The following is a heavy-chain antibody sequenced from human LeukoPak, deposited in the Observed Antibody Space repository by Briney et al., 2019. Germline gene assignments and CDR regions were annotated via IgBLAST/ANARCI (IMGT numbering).Heavy chain of an antibody. CDR2: ISSSGGNT. CDR1: GFTFSSYS. CDR3: AKDRPTWPIDY. V-gene: IGHV3-23*01. Sequence: PGGSLRLSCAASGFTFSSYSMSWVRQAPGKGLEWFSSISSSGGNTYYPDSVKGRFTISRDNSKNTMYLQMNSLRAEDTAVYYCAKDRPTWPIDYWGQGTLVTVSS. J-gene: IGHJ4*02. D-gene: IGHD5-12*01.